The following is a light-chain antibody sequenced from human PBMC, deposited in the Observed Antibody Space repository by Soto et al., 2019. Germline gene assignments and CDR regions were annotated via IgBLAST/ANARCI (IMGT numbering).Light chain of an antibody. CDR1: QSLRTS. J-gene: IGKJ5*01. CDR2: KAS. CDR3: QQYNSWPPIT. Sequence: DIQMTQSPSTLSASIGDRVSITCRASQSLRTSLAWYQYKPGRAPKFLIYKASSLESGVPSRFSGSGSGTEFTLTISSLQSEDFALYYCQQYNSWPPITFGQGTRLENK. V-gene: IGKV1-5*03.